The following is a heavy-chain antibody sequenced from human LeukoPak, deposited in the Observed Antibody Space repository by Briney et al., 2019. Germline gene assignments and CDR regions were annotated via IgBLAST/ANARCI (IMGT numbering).Heavy chain of an antibody. D-gene: IGHD3-3*01. V-gene: IGHV4-34*01. J-gene: IGHJ4*02. CDR2: ISHRGRT. Sequence: PSETLSLTCAVYGGSVSGNYWSWIRQPPGKGLEWIGEISHRGRTHYNPSLKGRVTMSVDTSKNQFALEVDSVTAADTAVYYCARIPLYFLEPFDYWGQGILVTVSS. CDR3: ARIPLYFLEPFDY. CDR1: GGSVSGNY.